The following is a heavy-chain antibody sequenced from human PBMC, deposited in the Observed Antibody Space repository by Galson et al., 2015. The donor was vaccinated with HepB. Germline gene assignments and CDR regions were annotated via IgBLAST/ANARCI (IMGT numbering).Heavy chain of an antibody. CDR1: GGSFSGYY. V-gene: IGHV4-34*01. CDR2: INHSGST. D-gene: IGHD3-22*01. CDR3: ARGDSSLDAFDI. J-gene: IGHJ3*02. Sequence: LSLTCAVYGGSFSGYYWSWIRQPPGKGLEWIGEINHSGSTNYNPSLKSRVTISVDTSKNQFSLKLSSVTAADTAVYYCARGDSSLDAFDIWGQGTMVTVSS.